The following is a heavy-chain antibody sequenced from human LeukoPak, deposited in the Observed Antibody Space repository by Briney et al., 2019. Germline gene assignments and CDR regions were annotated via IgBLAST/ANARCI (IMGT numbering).Heavy chain of an antibody. CDR1: GGPFSGYF. J-gene: IGHJ4*02. D-gene: IGHD3-9*01. CDR2: INHSGST. CDR3: ARGPSVIYDILTGYYYFDY. Sequence: SETLSLNCAVSGGPFSGYFWTWIRQPPGKGLEWIGEINHSGSTNYNPSLKSRVTISLDTSKNQFSLKLSSVTAADTAVYYCARGPSVIYDILTGYYYFDYWGQGTLVTVCS. V-gene: IGHV4-34*01.